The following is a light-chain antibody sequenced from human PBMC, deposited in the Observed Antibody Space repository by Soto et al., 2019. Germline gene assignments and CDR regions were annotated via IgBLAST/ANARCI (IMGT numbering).Light chain of an antibody. Sequence: QSVLTQPPSASASLGASVTLTCTLSSGYSNYKVDWYQQRPGKGPRFVMRVGTGGIVGSKGYGIPDRFSVLGSGLNRYLTIQNIQEEDESDYHCGADHGSRSNYVFGTGTKLTVL. V-gene: IGLV9-49*01. CDR1: SGYSNYK. CDR2: VGTGGIVG. J-gene: IGLJ1*01. CDR3: GADHGSRSNYV.